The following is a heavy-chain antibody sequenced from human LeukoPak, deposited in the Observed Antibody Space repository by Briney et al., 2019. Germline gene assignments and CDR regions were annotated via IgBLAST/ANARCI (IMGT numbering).Heavy chain of an antibody. CDR2: FDPEDGET. CDR1: GYTLSELS. CDR3: ATDPVWRSSYSGADY. J-gene: IGHJ4*02. V-gene: IGHV1-24*01. D-gene: IGHD6-6*01. Sequence: ASVKVSCKVSGYTLSELSMHWVRQAPGKGLEWMGSFDPEDGETIYAQKFQGRVTMTEDTSSDTAYMELSSLRSEDTAVHYCATDPVWRSSYSGADYWGQGTLVTVSS.